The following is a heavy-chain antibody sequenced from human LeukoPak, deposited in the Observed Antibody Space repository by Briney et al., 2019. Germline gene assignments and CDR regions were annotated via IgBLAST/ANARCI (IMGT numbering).Heavy chain of an antibody. CDR2: INPNSGGT. J-gene: IGHJ6*03. CDR3: AREITGTTFNYYYYMDV. Sequence: ASVKVSCKASGYTFTGYYMHWVRQAPGQGLEWMGWINPNSGGTNYAQKFQGRVTMTRDTSISTAYMELSRLRSDDTAVYYCAREITGTTFNYYYYMDVWGKGTTVTVSS. V-gene: IGHV1-2*02. CDR1: GYTFTGYY. D-gene: IGHD1-7*01.